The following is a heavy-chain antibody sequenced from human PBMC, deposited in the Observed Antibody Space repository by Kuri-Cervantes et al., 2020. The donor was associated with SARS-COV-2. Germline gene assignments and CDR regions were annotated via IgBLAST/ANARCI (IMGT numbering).Heavy chain of an antibody. J-gene: IGHJ4*02. CDR2: IYHSGST. CDR1: GELFSGYY. D-gene: IGHD6-19*01. CDR3: ARAINRFSSGWLYYFDY. V-gene: IGHV4-38-2*01. Sequence: ESLKISCAVSGELFSGYYWSWIRQPPGKGLEWIGSIYHSGSTYYNPSLKSRVTISVDTSKNQFSLKLSSVTAADTAVYYCARAINRFSSGWLYYFDYWGQGTLVTVSS.